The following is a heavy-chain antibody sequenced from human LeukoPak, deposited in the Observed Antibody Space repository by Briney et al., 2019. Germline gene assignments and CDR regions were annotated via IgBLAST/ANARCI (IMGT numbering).Heavy chain of an antibody. CDR2: VYYTGST. V-gene: IGHV4-61*01. D-gene: IGHD4-17*01. CDR1: GGSVSSDTYY. CDR3: ARGLPYHHGLDV. J-gene: IGHJ6*02. Sequence: SETLSLTCTVSGGSVSSDTYYWSWIRQPPGKGLEWIGYVYYTGSTNYNPSLKSRVTISVDTSKNQFSLKLNSVTAADTAVYYCARGLPYHHGLDVWGQGTTVTVSS.